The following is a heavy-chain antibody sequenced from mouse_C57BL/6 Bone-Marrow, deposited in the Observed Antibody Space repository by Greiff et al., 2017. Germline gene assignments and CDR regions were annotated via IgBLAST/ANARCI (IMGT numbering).Heavy chain of an antibody. Sequence: EVQLQQSGPELVRPGASVKLSCTASGFNIKDYYMNWVKQRPEQGLEWIGRIDPEDGDTDYAPKFQGKATMTADTSSNTAYLQLSSLTSEDTAVYYSTSGKAYAMDYWGQGTSVTVSS. CDR3: TSGKAYAMDY. J-gene: IGHJ4*01. D-gene: IGHD1-1*02. CDR2: IDPEDGDT. CDR1: GFNIKDYY. V-gene: IGHV14-1*01.